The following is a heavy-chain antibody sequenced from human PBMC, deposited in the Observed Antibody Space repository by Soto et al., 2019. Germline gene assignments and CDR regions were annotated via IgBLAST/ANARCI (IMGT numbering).Heavy chain of an antibody. Sequence: QVQLVQSGAEEKKPGASVKVSCKASGYTFTSYAMHWVRQAPGQRLEWMGGINAGNGNTKYAQKFQGRVTITRDTSTSXXYTELSSLRSEDTAVYYGATSYSGYDYRYYSGMDVWGQGTTVTVSS. V-gene: IGHV1-3*05. CDR3: ATSYSGYDYRYYSGMDV. J-gene: IGHJ6*02. CDR2: INAGNGNT. CDR1: GYTFTSYA. D-gene: IGHD5-12*01.